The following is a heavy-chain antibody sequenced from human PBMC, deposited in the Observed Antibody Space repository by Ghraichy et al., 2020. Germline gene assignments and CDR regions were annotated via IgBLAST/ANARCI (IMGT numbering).Heavy chain of an antibody. V-gene: IGHV3-7*03. CDR1: GFTFSSYW. CDR3: ARGAHM. D-gene: IGHD2-21*01. Sequence: GGSLRLSCVASGFTFSSYWMSWVRQAPGKGLEGVATIKPDGSEKFYVDSMKGRFTISRDNAKNSLYLQMTGLGAEDTAVYYCARGAHMRGQGTLVTVS. J-gene: IGHJ4*02. CDR2: IKPDGSEK.